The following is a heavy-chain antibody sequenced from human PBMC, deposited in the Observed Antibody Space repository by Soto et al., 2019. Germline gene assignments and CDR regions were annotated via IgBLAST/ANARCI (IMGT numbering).Heavy chain of an antibody. D-gene: IGHD3-22*01. V-gene: IGHV4-30-4*01. J-gene: IGHJ5*02. CDR1: GGSISSGDYY. CDR2: IYYSGST. Sequence: SETLCLTCTVSGGSISSGDYYWSWIRQPPGKGLEWIGYIYYSGSTYYNPSLKSRVTISVDTSKNQFSLKLSSVTAADTAVYYCARLYYYDSSGYPNWYDPWGQGTLVTVSS. CDR3: ARLYYYDSSGYPNWYDP.